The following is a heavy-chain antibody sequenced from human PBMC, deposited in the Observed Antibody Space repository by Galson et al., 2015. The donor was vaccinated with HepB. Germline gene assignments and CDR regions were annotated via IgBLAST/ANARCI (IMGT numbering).Heavy chain of an antibody. CDR2: ISSSSSTI. J-gene: IGHJ5*02. CDR1: GFTFSSYS. V-gene: IGHV3-48*04. D-gene: IGHD6-13*01. Sequence: SLRLSCAASGFTFSSYSMNWVRQAPGKGLEWVSYISSSSSTIYYADSVKGRFTISRDNAKNSLYLQMNSLRAEDTAVYYCARDFSDPSYSSSWYWFDPWGQGTLVTVSS. CDR3: ARDFSDPSYSSSWYWFDP.